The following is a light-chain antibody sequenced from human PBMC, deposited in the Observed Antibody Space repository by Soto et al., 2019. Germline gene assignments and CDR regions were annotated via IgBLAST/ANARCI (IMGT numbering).Light chain of an antibody. CDR2: DVS. CDR3: SSYTTTGTRV. Sequence: QSVLTQPASVSGSPGQSITISCTGTSSDVGNYNYVSWYQQYAGNASKRMIYDVSKRPSGVPNRFSGSKSGNTASLTISGLQAEDEADYYCSSYTTTGTRVFGGGTKLTVL. J-gene: IGLJ2*01. CDR1: SSDVGNYNY. V-gene: IGLV2-14*01.